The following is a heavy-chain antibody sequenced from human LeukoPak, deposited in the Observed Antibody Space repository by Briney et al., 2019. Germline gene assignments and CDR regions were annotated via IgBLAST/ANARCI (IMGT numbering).Heavy chain of an antibody. CDR1: GFTFDDYG. Sequence: PGGSLRLSCAASGFTFDDYGMSWVRQAPGKGLEWVSGINWNGGSTGYADSVKGRFTISRDNAKNSLYLQMNSLRAEDTALYYRARGRGIVVVPAAFDYWGQGTLVTVSS. V-gene: IGHV3-20*04. D-gene: IGHD2-2*01. J-gene: IGHJ4*02. CDR3: ARGRGIVVVPAAFDY. CDR2: INWNGGST.